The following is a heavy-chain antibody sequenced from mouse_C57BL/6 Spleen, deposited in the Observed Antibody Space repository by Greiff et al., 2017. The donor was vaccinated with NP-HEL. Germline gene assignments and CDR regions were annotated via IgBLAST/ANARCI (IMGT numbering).Heavy chain of an antibody. CDR2: ILPSIGRT. CDR1: DSEVFPIAY. D-gene: IGHD1-1*01. J-gene: IGHJ1*03. V-gene: IGHV15-2*01. Sequence: VQLQQSGSELRSPGSSVKLSCKDFDSEVFPIAYMSWVRQKPGHGFEWIGGILPSIGRTIYGEKFEDKATLDADTLSNTAYLELNSLTSEDSAIYYCARHYGSSLDWYFDVWGTGTTVTVSS. CDR3: ARHYGSSLDWYFDV.